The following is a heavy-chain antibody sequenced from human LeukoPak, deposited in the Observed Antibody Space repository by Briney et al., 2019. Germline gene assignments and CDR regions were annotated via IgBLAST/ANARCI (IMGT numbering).Heavy chain of an antibody. CDR2: IFYSGST. J-gene: IGHJ4*02. D-gene: IGHD1-26*01. V-gene: IGHV4-39*01. Sequence: PSETLSLTCTVSAGSISSSSYYWGWIRQPPGKGLEWIGSIFYSGSTYYNPFLKSRVAISVDTSKNQFSLHLNSVTPEDTAVYYCARYSGKRFDYWGQGTLVTVSS. CDR3: ARYSGKRFDY. CDR1: AGSISSSSYY.